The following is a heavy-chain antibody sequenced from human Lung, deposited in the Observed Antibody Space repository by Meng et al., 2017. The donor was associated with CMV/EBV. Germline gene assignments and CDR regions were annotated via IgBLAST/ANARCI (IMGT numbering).Heavy chain of an antibody. CDR3: AKDMIAATGVGYRYYYYAMDV. CDR1: GFTFDDYA. J-gene: IGHJ6*02. CDR2: ISWNHGNI. D-gene: IGHD6-13*01. V-gene: IGHV3-9*01. Sequence: SXKISXVASGFTFDDYAMHWVRQAPGKGLEWVSGISWNHGNIAYADSVKGRFTISRDNRKNSLYLQMNSLRPEDTAVYYCAKDMIAATGVGYRYYYYAMDVWGQGPTVTVSS.